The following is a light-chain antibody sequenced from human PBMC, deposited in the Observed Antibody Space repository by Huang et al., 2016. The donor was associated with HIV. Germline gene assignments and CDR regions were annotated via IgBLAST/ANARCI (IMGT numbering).Light chain of an antibody. V-gene: IGKV2-28*01. Sequence: DVVMTQSPLSLPVNPGEPASISCRSSQSILHSNGDNYLNWYMKKPGQSPQLLIYLTSNRAYGVPDRFNGSGSDTDFTLKIYRVEAADVGVYYCMQTLKTPPYTFGQGTKLEIK. J-gene: IGKJ2*01. CDR2: LTS. CDR1: QSILHSNGDNY. CDR3: MQTLKTPPYT.